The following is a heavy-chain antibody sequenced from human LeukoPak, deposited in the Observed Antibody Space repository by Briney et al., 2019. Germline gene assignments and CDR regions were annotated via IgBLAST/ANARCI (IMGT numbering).Heavy chain of an antibody. Sequence: ASVKVSCKASGYTFTSYGTSWVRQAPGQGLEWMGWISAYNGNTNYAQKLQGRVTMTTDTSTSTAYMELRSLRSDDTAVYYCARVRRYYYDSSGPADYWGQGTLVTVSS. V-gene: IGHV1-18*01. CDR1: GYTFTSYG. J-gene: IGHJ4*02. CDR2: ISAYNGNT. D-gene: IGHD3-22*01. CDR3: ARVRRYYYDSSGPADY.